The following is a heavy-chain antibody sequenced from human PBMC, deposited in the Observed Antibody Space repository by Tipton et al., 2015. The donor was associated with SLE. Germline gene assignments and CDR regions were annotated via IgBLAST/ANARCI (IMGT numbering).Heavy chain of an antibody. Sequence: TLSLTCAVSSFSISSGYYWGWIRQPPGKGLEWLGSIYHSGSTYYNPSLKSRVTISVDTSKNQFSLKLGSVTAADTAVYYCGRSDYSDYGAAFDVWGHGTMVTISS. V-gene: IGHV4-38-2*01. CDR2: IYHSGST. J-gene: IGHJ3*01. CDR1: SFSISSGYY. D-gene: IGHD4-11*01. CDR3: GRSDYSDYGAAFDV.